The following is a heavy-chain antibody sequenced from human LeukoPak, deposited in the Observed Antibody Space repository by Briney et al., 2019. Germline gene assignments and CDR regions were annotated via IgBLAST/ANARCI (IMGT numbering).Heavy chain of an antibody. CDR2: IIPILGIA. J-gene: IGHJ4*02. D-gene: IGHD6-19*01. Sequence: ASVTVSFTASGGTFTIYAISWVRQAPGQGLDWMGRIIPILGIANYAQKFQGRVTITSDKSTSTAYMELSSLRSEDTAVYYWARGLGWSWYYSSSGLDYWGQGTLVTVSS. V-gene: IGHV1-69*04. CDR3: ARGLGWSWYYSSSGLDY. CDR1: GGTFTIYA.